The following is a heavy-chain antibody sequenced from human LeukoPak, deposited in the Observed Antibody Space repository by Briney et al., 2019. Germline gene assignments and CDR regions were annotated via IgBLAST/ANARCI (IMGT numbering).Heavy chain of an antibody. CDR1: GFTFDSFA. V-gene: IGHV3-23*01. CDR2: ISGGGGGVI. CDR3: AKDMGGYCSGGSRYAPSYFDY. D-gene: IGHD2-15*01. J-gene: IGHJ4*02. Sequence: GSLRLSCVASGFTFDSFAMTWVRQAPGKGLEGVSVISGGGGGVIYYADSVKGRFAISRDDSKNTLYLQMKSLRAEDTAVYYCAKDMGGYCSGGSRYAPSYFDYWGQKTLVTLSS.